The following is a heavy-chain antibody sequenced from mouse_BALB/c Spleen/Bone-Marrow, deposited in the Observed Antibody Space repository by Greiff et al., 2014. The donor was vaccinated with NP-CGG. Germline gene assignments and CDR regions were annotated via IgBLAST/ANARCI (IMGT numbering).Heavy chain of an antibody. D-gene: IGHD1-1*01. V-gene: IGHV14-3*02. CDR2: IDPASGNT. J-gene: IGHJ3*01. Sequence: EVQVVESGAELVEPGASVKLSCTASGFNIKDTYMHWVKQRPEQGLEWIGRIDPASGNTKFDPKFQGKATIASDTSSNTAYLQLSSLTSEDTAVYYCAAYYYVSSYGFAYWGQGTLVTVSA. CDR1: GFNIKDTY. CDR3: AAYYYVSSYGFAY.